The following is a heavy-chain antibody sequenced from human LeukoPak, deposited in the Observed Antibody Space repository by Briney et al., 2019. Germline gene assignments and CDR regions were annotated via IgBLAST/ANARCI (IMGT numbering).Heavy chain of an antibody. CDR3: ARCSGILTGAFDI. CDR2: IIPIFGTA. Sequence: SVKVSCKASGGTFSSYAISWVRQAPGQGLEWMGGIIPIFGTANYAQKFQGRVTITADESTGTAYMELSSLRSEDTAVYYCARCSGILTGAFDIWGQGTMVTVSS. J-gene: IGHJ3*02. V-gene: IGHV1-69*13. CDR1: GGTFSSYA. D-gene: IGHD3-9*01.